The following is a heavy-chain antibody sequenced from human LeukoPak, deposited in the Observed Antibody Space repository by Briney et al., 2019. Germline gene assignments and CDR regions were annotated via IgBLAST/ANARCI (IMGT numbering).Heavy chain of an antibody. D-gene: IGHD3-10*02. V-gene: IGHV3-30*02. CDR2: IPYDGSNK. Sequence: AGGSLRLSCAASGFTFSSYGMHWVRQAPGKGLEWVAFIPYDGSNKYYADSVKGRFTISRDNSKNSLYLQMNSLRAEDTAVYYCAELGITMIGGVWGKGTTVTISS. J-gene: IGHJ6*04. CDR3: AELGITMIGGV. CDR1: GFTFSSYG.